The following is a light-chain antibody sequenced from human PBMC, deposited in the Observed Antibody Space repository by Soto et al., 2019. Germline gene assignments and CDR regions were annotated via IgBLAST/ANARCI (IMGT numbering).Light chain of an antibody. J-gene: IGKJ4*01. V-gene: IGKV1-33*01. Sequence: DIQMTQSQSSLSASVGDRVTITCQASQDIINYLNWYQQKPVKAPKLLIYDASNLETGDPSRFSGSGSGTDFTFTISSLQPEDIATYYCQQYDNLPLTFGGGTKVDI. CDR3: QQYDNLPLT. CDR1: QDIINY. CDR2: DAS.